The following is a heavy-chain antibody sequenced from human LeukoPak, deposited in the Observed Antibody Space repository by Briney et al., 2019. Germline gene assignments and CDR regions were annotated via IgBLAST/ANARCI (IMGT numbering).Heavy chain of an antibody. CDR2: IYYSGST. J-gene: IGHJ4*02. Sequence: PSETLSLTCVVSGGSISSSSYYWGWIRQHPGKGLEWIGYIYYSGSTYYNPSLKSRVTISVDTSKNQFSLKLSSVTAADTAVYYCARAPDDYGDPSVYFDYWGQGTLVTVSS. CDR3: ARAPDDYGDPSVYFDY. D-gene: IGHD4-17*01. CDR1: GGSISSSSYY. V-gene: IGHV4-31*11.